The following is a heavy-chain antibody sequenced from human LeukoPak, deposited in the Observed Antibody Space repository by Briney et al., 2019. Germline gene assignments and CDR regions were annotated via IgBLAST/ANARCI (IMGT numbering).Heavy chain of an antibody. CDR1: GFTFSNYF. CDR3: ARLILLLGAFDL. D-gene: IGHD1-26*01. CDR2: ISDSTNDI. V-gene: IGHV3-11*01. Sequence: GGSLRLSCAASGFTFSNYFMSWIPQAPGEGLEWISYISDSTNDIHNSQSVTGRFTISRDNAKHSLYLQMNGLRAEDTAVYYCARLILLLGAFDLWGQGTMVSVPS. J-gene: IGHJ3*01.